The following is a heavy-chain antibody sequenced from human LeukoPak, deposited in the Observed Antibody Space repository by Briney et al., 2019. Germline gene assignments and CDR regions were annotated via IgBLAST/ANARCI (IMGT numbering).Heavy chain of an antibody. Sequence: GGSLRLSCAASGFTFSSYGMHWVRQVPGKGLEWVAVIWYDGSNKYYADSVKGRFTISRDNSKNTLYLQMNSLRAEDTAVYYCAKDADYSNYGPFDYWGQGTLVTVSS. CDR3: AKDADYSNYGPFDY. D-gene: IGHD4-11*01. J-gene: IGHJ4*02. V-gene: IGHV3-33*06. CDR1: GFTFSSYG. CDR2: IWYDGSNK.